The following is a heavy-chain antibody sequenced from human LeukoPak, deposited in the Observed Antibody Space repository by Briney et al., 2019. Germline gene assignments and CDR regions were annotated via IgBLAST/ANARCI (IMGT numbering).Heavy chain of an antibody. CDR2: INLVNGNT. CDR1: GYTFTNYA. J-gene: IGHJ6*03. V-gene: IGHV1-3*03. CDR3: ARGRGTIGGNRDFYFYYYMDI. D-gene: IGHD2-21*01. Sequence: ASVKVSCKASGYTFTNYAMHWVRLAPGQRLQWVGWINLVNGNTKYSQYFEDRVTITRDTSASTVYMELSSLRPDDMAVYYCARGRGTIGGNRDFYFYYYMDIWGNGTTVTVSS.